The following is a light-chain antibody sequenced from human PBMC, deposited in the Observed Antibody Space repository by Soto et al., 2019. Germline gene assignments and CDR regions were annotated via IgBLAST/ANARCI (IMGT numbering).Light chain of an antibody. CDR2: DVS. Sequence: EIVLTQSPDTLSLSPGERATLSCRASQSLSSSYLAWYQHKPGQAPRLLIYDVSNRASGIPARFSGSGSETDFTLTISSLEPEDFAVYYCQQRSDWPLTFGQGTRLEIK. CDR1: QSLSSSY. V-gene: IGKV3D-20*02. CDR3: QQRSDWPLT. J-gene: IGKJ5*01.